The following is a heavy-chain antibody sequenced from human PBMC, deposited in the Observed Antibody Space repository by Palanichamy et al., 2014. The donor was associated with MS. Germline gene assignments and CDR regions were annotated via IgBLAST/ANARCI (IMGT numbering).Heavy chain of an antibody. CDR2: ISWNSGKI. CDR1: GFRFDDYA. J-gene: IGHJ2*01. D-gene: IGHD6-13*01. V-gene: IGHV3-9*03. Sequence: EVQMVESGGGLVQPGRSLRLSCAASGFRFDDYAMHWVRQAPGKGLEWVSGISWNSGKIGYADSVKGRFTISRDNAENSLFLQMNSLRSEDMALYYCAKGAAGSKWYFDLWGRGTLVSVSS. CDR3: AKGAAGSKWYFDL.